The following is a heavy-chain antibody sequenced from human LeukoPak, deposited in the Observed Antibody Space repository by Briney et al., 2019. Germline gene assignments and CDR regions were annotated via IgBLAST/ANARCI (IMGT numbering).Heavy chain of an antibody. CDR3: AKDLRTVVVTAIDY. J-gene: IGHJ4*02. D-gene: IGHD2-21*02. CDR2: ISGSGGST. Sequence: GGSPRLSCAASGFTFGSYAMSWVRQAPGKGLEWVSAISGSGGSTYYADSVKGRFTISRDNSKNTLYLQMNSLRAEDTAVYYCAKDLRTVVVTAIDYWGQGTPVIVSS. V-gene: IGHV3-23*01. CDR1: GFTFGSYA.